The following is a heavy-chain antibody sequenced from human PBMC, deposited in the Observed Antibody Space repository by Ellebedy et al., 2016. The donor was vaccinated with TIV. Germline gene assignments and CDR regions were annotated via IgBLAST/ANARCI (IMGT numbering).Heavy chain of an antibody. CDR1: GFTFSNYA. Sequence: PGGSLRLSCAASGFTFSNYAMGWVRQAPGKGLEWVSAIRGTVMSTFYADSVKGRFTISKDNSKNTVYLQMNSLRAEDTAVYYCTKGDSENVWARYLDYWGLGILVTVSS. J-gene: IGHJ4*02. D-gene: IGHD3-16*02. CDR2: IRGTVMST. V-gene: IGHV3-23*01. CDR3: TKGDSENVWARYLDY.